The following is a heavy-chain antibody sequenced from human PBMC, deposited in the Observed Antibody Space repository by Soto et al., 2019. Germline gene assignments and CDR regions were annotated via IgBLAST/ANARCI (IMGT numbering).Heavy chain of an antibody. CDR2: ISSSGSTI. CDR3: ARGHDYYDSSGYYYAPTSYFDY. D-gene: IGHD3-22*01. CDR1: GFTFSDYY. Sequence: LRLSCAASGFTFSDYYMSWIRQAPGKGLEWVSYISSSGSTIYYADSVKGRFTISRDNAKNSLYLQMNSLRAEDTAVYYCARGHDYYDSSGYYYAPTSYFDYWGQGTLVTVSS. J-gene: IGHJ4*02. V-gene: IGHV3-11*01.